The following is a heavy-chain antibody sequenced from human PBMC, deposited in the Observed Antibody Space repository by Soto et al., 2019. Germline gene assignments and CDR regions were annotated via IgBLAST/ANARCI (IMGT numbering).Heavy chain of an antibody. CDR3: ARRYSSSFDY. CDR1: GDSISSSKYY. D-gene: IGHD6-13*01. J-gene: IGHJ4*02. CDR2: IYYSGST. Sequence: SETLSLTCTFSGDSISSSKYYWGWIRQPPGKGLEWIGYIYYSGSTNYNPSLKSRVTISVDTSKNQFSLKLSSVTAADTAVYYCARRYSSSFDYWGQGTLVTVSS. V-gene: IGHV4-61*05.